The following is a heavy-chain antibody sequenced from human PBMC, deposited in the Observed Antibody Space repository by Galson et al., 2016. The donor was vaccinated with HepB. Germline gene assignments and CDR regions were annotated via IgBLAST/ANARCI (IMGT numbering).Heavy chain of an antibody. V-gene: IGHV1-3*01. J-gene: IGHJ4*02. CDR1: GYTFTNYA. CDR2: INPGNGDT. Sequence: SVKVSCKAPGYTFTNYAMHWVRQAPGQRLEWMGWINPGNGDTNYSQKFQGRVTISRDTSASTAYMELSSLISEDPAVYYCAREGSYYTLDYWGQGTLVTVSS. CDR3: AREGSYYTLDY. D-gene: IGHD1-26*01.